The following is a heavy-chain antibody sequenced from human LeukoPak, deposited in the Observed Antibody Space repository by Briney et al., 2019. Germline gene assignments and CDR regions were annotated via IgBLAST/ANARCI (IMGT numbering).Heavy chain of an antibody. V-gene: IGHV3-43*02. Sequence: GGSLRLSCVASGLPIGDFAMHWVRQAPGKGLECVFLISGDGVSTFYADSVKGRFSISRDNSKNSLSLEMNSLRTEDTAMYYCARESGKFDYWGQGTLVAVSS. CDR3: ARESGKFDY. CDR1: GLPIGDFA. CDR2: ISGDGVST. J-gene: IGHJ4*02.